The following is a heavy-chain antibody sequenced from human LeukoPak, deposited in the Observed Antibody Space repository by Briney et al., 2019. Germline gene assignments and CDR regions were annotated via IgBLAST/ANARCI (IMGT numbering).Heavy chain of an antibody. J-gene: IGHJ4*02. CDR1: GFTFSSYS. CDR3: ARCLGYCSSTSCYD. D-gene: IGHD2-2*01. V-gene: IGHV3-21*01. Sequence: GGSLRLSCAASGFTFSSYSMNWVRQAPGKGLEWASSISSSSSYIYYADSVKGRFTISRDNAKNSLYLQMNSLRAEDTDVYYCARCLGYCSSTSCYDWGQGTLVTVSS. CDR2: ISSSSSYI.